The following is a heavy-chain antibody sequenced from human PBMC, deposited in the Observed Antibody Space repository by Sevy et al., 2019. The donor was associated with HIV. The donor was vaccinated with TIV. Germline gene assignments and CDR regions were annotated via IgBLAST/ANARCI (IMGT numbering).Heavy chain of an antibody. Sequence: SETLSLTCTVSGGSISSSSYYWGWIRQPPGKGLEWIGSIYYSGSTYYNPSLKSRVTISVDTSKNQFSLKLSSVTAADTAVYYCARHRQWLVGYYFDYWGQGTLVTVSS. CDR1: GGSISSSSYY. J-gene: IGHJ4*02. V-gene: IGHV4-39*01. CDR2: IYYSGST. D-gene: IGHD6-19*01. CDR3: ARHRQWLVGYYFDY.